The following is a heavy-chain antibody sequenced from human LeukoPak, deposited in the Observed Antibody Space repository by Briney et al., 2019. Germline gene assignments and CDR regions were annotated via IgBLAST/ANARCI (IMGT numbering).Heavy chain of an antibody. J-gene: IGHJ4*02. CDR3: VRRRYFDY. V-gene: IGHV3-21*01. CDR1: GFTFSNYA. CDR2: ISISSSYI. Sequence: GGSLRLSCPASGFTFSNYAMSWVRQAPGKGLEWVSSISISSSYIYYAHSLKGRFTISRDNAKNSLYLQMNSLRAEDTAVYYCVRRRYFDYWGEGALVTVSS.